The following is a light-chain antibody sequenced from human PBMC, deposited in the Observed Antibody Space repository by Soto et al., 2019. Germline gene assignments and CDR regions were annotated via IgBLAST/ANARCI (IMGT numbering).Light chain of an antibody. J-gene: IGKJ1*01. CDR3: QQYNNWPRT. V-gene: IGKV3-15*01. CDR2: AAS. Sequence: EIVMTQSPATLFVSPGEGATLSCRASQSVSSNLAWYQQKPGRAPRLLIYAASTRATGIPARFSGSGSGTEFTLTISSLQSEDFAVYYCQQYNNWPRTFGQGTKVDIK. CDR1: QSVSSN.